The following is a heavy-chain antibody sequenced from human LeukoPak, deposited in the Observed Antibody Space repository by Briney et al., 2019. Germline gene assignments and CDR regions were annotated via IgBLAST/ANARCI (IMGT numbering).Heavy chain of an antibody. CDR1: GVSISNTNYY. CDR3: ARMGRDGVADV. V-gene: IGHV4-61*02. Sequence: SQTLSLTCSVSGVSISNTNYYWSWIRQPAGKGLEWIGRIYTSGSTNYNPSLKSRVTISVDTSKNQFSLKLSSVTAADTAVYYCARMGRDGVADVWGKGTTVTVSS. CDR2: IYTSGST. J-gene: IGHJ6*04. D-gene: IGHD3-3*01.